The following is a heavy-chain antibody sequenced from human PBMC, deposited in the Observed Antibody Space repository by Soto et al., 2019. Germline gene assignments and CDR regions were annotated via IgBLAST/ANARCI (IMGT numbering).Heavy chain of an antibody. CDR2: FRGSGDDGTT. J-gene: IGHJ4*02. CDR1: GFTFSSYS. CDR3: AKKVNSGSGSQYFDY. V-gene: IGHV3-23*01. D-gene: IGHD3-10*01. Sequence: GGSLRLSCAASGFTFSSYSMSWVRQAPGKGLEWVSGFRGSGDDGTTYYADSVKGRFTISRDNSRNMLFLQMNRLRAEDTAIYYCAKKVNSGSGSQYFDYWGQGTLATVSS.